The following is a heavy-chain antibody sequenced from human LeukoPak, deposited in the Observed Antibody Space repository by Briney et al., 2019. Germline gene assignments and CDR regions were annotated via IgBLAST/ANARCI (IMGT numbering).Heavy chain of an antibody. CDR2: IIPMFGTA. CDR3: ATHYYGSGSLLFDP. Sequence: ASVKVSFKASGGTFIIYAISWVRQAPGQGVGWMGGIIPMFGTANYAQKFQGRVTITPDKSTSTAYIELSSLRSEDTAVYYCATHYYGSGSLLFDPWGQGTLVTVSS. D-gene: IGHD3-10*01. CDR1: GGTFIIYA. J-gene: IGHJ5*02. V-gene: IGHV1-69*06.